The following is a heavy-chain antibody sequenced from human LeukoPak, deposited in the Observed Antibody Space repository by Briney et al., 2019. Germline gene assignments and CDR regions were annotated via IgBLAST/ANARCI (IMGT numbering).Heavy chain of an antibody. CDR2: ISGSSSYI. CDR1: GFTFSSYS. CDR3: ARVPLGYYFDY. V-gene: IGHV3-21*01. Sequence: GGSLRLSCAASGFTFSSYSMNWVRQAPGKGLEWVSSISGSSSYIYYADSVKGRFTISRDNAKNSLYLQMNSLRAEDTAVYYCARVPLGYYFDYWGQGTLVTVSS. D-gene: IGHD3-16*01. J-gene: IGHJ4*02.